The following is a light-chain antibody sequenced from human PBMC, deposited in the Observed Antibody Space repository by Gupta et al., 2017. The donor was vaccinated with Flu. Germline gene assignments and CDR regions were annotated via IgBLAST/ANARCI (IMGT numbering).Light chain of an antibody. Sequence: DIQMPQSPSSLSASVGDRVTITCRASQSISSYLNWYQQKPGKAPKLLIYAASRLQSGVPSRFSGSGSGTDFTLTISRLQPEDFATYYCQQSNSTPLTFGGGTKVEIK. CDR3: QQSNSTPLT. V-gene: IGKV1-39*01. CDR2: AAS. CDR1: QSISSY. J-gene: IGKJ4*01.